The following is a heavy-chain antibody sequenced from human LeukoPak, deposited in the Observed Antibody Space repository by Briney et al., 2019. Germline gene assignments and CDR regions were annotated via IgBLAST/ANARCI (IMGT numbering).Heavy chain of an antibody. CDR1: GFTFSSYG. V-gene: IGHV3-30*18. D-gene: IGHD6-6*01. Sequence: GSLSLSCAASGFTFSSYGMHWVRQAPGKGLEWVAVISYDGSNKYYADSVKGRFTISRGNSKNTLYLQMNSLRTEDTAVYYCAKDWSIAARGFDYWGQGTLVTVSS. CDR2: ISYDGSNK. CDR3: AKDWSIAARGFDY. J-gene: IGHJ4*02.